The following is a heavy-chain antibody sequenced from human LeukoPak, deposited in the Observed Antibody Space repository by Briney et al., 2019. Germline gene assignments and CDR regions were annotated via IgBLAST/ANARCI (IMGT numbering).Heavy chain of an antibody. CDR1: GFTLSNYW. D-gene: IGHD6-13*01. CDR2: IKQDESEK. J-gene: IGHJ6*02. CDR3: ARDPYSGTWSYGMDI. Sequence: GGSLRLSCTASGFTLSNYWMSWVRQTPEKGLEWVANIKQDESEKVYVDSVKGRFTISRDNAKSSLYLQMSGLRADDTAVYYCARDPYSGTWSYGMDIWGQGTTVTVSS. V-gene: IGHV3-7*05.